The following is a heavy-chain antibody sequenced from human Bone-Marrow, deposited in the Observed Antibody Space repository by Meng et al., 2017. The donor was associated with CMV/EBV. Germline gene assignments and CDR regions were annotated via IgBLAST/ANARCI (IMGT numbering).Heavy chain of an antibody. J-gene: IGHJ6*01. V-gene: IGHV3-30*02. D-gene: IGHD2-2*01. CDR1: GFTFSSYG. Sequence: GESLKISCAASGFTFSSYGMHWVRQAPGKGLEWVAFIRYDGSNKYYADSVMGRFTISRDNSKNTLYLQMNSLRAEDTAVYYCAKGVLGYCSSTSCVPYYYYGMAVWGRGNTVTGAS. CDR3: AKGVLGYCSSTSCVPYYYYGMAV. CDR2: IRYDGSNK.